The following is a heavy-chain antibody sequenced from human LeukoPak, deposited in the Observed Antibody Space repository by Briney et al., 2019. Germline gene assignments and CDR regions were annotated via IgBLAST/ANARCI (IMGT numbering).Heavy chain of an antibody. Sequence: MTGGSLRLSCAASGFTFSSYSMNWVRQAPGKGLEWVSSISTSSSFIYYADSVKGRFTISRDNAKNSLYLQMNSLRTEDTALYYCAKARSGYDYSIFDYWGQGTLVTVSS. CDR2: ISTSSSFI. J-gene: IGHJ4*02. D-gene: IGHD5-12*01. V-gene: IGHV3-21*04. CDR3: AKARSGYDYSIFDY. CDR1: GFTFSSYS.